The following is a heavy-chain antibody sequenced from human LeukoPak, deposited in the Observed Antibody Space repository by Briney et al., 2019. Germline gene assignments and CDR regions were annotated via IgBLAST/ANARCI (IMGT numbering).Heavy chain of an antibody. J-gene: IGHJ3*02. CDR1: GGSISSYF. CDR2: AYSSDNA. D-gene: IGHD3-22*01. CDR3: ARESTMIGYDI. V-gene: IGHV4-59*01. Sequence: PSETLSLTCTVSGGSISSYFWNWIRQSPGKGLEWIGYAYSSDNASYNPSLKSRVTISLDTSKNRFSLRLSSVTAADTAVYYCARESTMIGYDIWGQGTMVTVSS.